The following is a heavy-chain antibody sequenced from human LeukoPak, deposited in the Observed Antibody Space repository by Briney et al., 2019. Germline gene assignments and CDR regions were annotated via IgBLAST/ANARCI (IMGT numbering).Heavy chain of an antibody. CDR3: ARGRGALGMTTVTTNWFDP. CDR1: GGSISSGDYY. Sequence: PSETLSLTCTVSGGSISSGDYYWSWIRQPPGKGLEWIGYIYYSGSTYYNPSLKSRVTISVDTSKNQFSLKLSSVTAADTAVYYCARGRGALGMTTVTTNWFDPWGQGTLVTVSS. D-gene: IGHD4-17*01. J-gene: IGHJ5*02. CDR2: IYYSGST. V-gene: IGHV4-30-4*01.